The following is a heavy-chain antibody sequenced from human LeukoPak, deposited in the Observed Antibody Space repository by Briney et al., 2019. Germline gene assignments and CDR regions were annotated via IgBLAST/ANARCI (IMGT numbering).Heavy chain of an antibody. V-gene: IGHV1-2*02. D-gene: IGHD3-10*01. CDR2: INPNSGGT. Sequence: ASVKVSCKASGYTFTGYYMHWVRQAPGQGLEWMGWINPNSGGTNYAQKFQGRVTMTRDTSISTAYMELSRLRSDDTAVYYCARDRLWFGELFDYWGQGTLVTVSS. J-gene: IGHJ4*02. CDR1: GYTFTGYY. CDR3: ARDRLWFGELFDY.